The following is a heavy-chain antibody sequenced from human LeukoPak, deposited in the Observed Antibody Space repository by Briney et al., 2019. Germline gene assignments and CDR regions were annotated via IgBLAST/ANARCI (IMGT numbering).Heavy chain of an antibody. CDR2: VKSKIYGVTS. CDR1: GFRFRDYA. Sequence: GGSLRLSCAGSGFRFRDYALNWVRQAPGKGLEWVGFVKSKIYGVTSEYAASVKGRFTVSRDDSNNIAFLQMSGLTTEDTAVYYCSRGLTSPGKKYWFDYWGKGTLVTVSS. D-gene: IGHD2-8*02. V-gene: IGHV3-49*04. J-gene: IGHJ4*02. CDR3: SRGLTSPGKKYWFDY.